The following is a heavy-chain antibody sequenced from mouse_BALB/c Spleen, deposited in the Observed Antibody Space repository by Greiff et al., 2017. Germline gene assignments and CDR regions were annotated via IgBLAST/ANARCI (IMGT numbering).Heavy chain of an antibody. V-gene: IGHV2-4-1*01. J-gene: IGHJ3*01. CDR1: GFSLTSYG. CDR2: IWSGGST. CDR3: AREGEAY. Sequence: VQLQQSGPGLVQPSQSLSITCTVSGFSLTSYGVHWVRQSPGQGLEWLGVIWSGGSTDYNAAFISRLSISKDNSKSQVFFKMNSLQADDTAIYYCAREGEAYWGQGTLVTVSA.